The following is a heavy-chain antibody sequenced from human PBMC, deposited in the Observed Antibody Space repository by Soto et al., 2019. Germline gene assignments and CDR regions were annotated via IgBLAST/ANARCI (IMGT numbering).Heavy chain of an antibody. CDR1: GFTFSRYG. Sequence: QVQLVEFGGGVVQPGRSLRLSCAASGFTFSRYGMHWVRQTPGKGLEWVAVIWYDGRNKYCADSLKSRFTISRDNSKNTLYLQMNSLRAEDTGLYFCARDRGANSGFDGPGDYWGQGTLVTVSS. D-gene: IGHD5-12*01. J-gene: IGHJ4*02. CDR3: ARDRGANSGFDGPGDY. V-gene: IGHV3-33*01. CDR2: IWYDGRNK.